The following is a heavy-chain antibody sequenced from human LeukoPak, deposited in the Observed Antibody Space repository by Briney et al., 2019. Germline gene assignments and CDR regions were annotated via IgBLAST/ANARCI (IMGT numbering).Heavy chain of an antibody. CDR2: IYHSGTT. D-gene: IGHD2-2*02. CDR1: GDSLRSSNW. CDR3: ARDRCSSTSCYNDY. V-gene: IGHV4-4*02. Sequence: PSETLSLTCAVSGDSLRSSNWWSWVRQPPGKGLEWIGEIYHSGTTNYNPSLKSRVTISMDTSKNQFSLNLRSVTAADTAVYYCARDRCSSTSCYNDYWGQGTLVTVSS. J-gene: IGHJ4*02.